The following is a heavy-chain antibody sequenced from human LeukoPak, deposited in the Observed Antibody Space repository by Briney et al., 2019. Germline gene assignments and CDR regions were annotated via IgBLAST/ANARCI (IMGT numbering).Heavy chain of an antibody. CDR2: INPNSGGT. J-gene: IGHJ6*02. CDR3: ARDIDPATVVTLYYYYGLDV. V-gene: IGHV1-2*02. Sequence: ASVKVSCKASGYTFTGYYMHWVRQAPGQGLEWMGWINPNSGGTNYAQKFQGRVTMTRDTSISTAYMELSRLRSDDTAVYYCARDIDPATVVTLYYYYGLDVWGQGTTVTVSS. CDR1: GYTFTGYY. D-gene: IGHD4-23*01.